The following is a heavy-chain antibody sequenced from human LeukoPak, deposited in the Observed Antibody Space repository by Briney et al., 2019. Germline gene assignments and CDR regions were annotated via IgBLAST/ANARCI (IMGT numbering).Heavy chain of an antibody. CDR3: PRSNPGWYYYDSSGYYPDAFDI. V-gene: IGHV4-39*01. CDR1: GGSISSSSYY. Sequence: SETLSLTCTVSGGSISSSSYYWGWIRQPPGKGLEWIGSIYYSGSTYYNPSLKSRVTISVDTSKNQFSLTLSSVTAADTAVHYCPRSNPGWYYYDSSGYYPDAFDIWGQGTMVTVSS. CDR2: IYYSGST. J-gene: IGHJ3*02. D-gene: IGHD3-22*01.